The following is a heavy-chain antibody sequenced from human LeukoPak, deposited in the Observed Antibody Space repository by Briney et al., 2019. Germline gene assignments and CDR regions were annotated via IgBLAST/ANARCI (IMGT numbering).Heavy chain of an antibody. Sequence: GASVKVSCKVSGYTLTELSMHWVRQAPGKGLEWMGGFDPEDGETIYAQKFQGRVTMTEDTTTDTAYMELSSLRSEDTAVYYCATALMVRDLLDYWGQGTLVTVSS. CDR1: GYTLTELS. CDR2: FDPEDGET. CDR3: ATALMVRDLLDY. V-gene: IGHV1-24*01. J-gene: IGHJ4*02. D-gene: IGHD3-10*01.